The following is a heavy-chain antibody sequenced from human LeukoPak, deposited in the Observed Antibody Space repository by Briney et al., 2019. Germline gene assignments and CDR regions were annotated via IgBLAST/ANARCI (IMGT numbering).Heavy chain of an antibody. Sequence: PSETLSLTCAVSGGSISSGGYSWSWIRQPPGKGLEWIGYIYHSGSTYYNPSLKSRVTISVDRSKNQFSLKLSSVTAADTAVYYCARDQAWFDYWGQGTLVTVSS. CDR1: GGSISSGGYS. J-gene: IGHJ4*02. CDR2: IYHSGST. CDR3: ARDQAWFDY. V-gene: IGHV4-30-2*01.